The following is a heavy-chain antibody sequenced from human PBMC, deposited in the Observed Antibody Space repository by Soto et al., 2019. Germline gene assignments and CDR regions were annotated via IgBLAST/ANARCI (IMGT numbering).Heavy chain of an antibody. Sequence: ASVKVSCKASGYTFTNHGISWVRQAPGQGLEWLGWISGHNGNTKYAQRLKGRVTMTADTSTSTAYMELRSLRSDDTAVYYCARDLYPLAYYFDFWGQGTLVTASS. CDR2: ISGHNGNT. V-gene: IGHV1-18*04. CDR1: GYTFTNHG. CDR3: ARDLYPLAYYFDF. J-gene: IGHJ4*02. D-gene: IGHD2-8*01.